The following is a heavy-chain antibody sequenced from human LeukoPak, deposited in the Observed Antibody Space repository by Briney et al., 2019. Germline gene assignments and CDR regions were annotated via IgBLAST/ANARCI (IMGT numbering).Heavy chain of an antibody. J-gene: IGHJ4*02. CDR2: IYHTGAT. V-gene: IGHV4-38-2*02. CDR1: GHSIINSYY. CDR3: ARDTVFGVQIPGFYGLDL. Sequence: SETLSLTCTVSGHSIINSYYWGWIRQPPGKGLEWIGSIYHTGATYYNPSLKSRVTMSVDTSKNQFSLKLSSVTAADTAVYYCARDTVFGVQIPGFYGLDLWGQGALVTVSS. D-gene: IGHD3-3*01.